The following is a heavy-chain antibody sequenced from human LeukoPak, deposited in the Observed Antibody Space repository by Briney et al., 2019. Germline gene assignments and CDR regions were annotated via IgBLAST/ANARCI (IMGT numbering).Heavy chain of an antibody. V-gene: IGHV3-15*01. Sequence: GGSLRLSCAASGFTFSSYAMNWVRQAPGKGLEWVGRIKTDGGTTDYAAPVKGRITISRDDSKNTLYLQMNSLKTEDTAVYFCTTEGYTYGYHSFDIWGQGTMVTVSS. CDR3: TTEGYTYGYHSFDI. J-gene: IGHJ3*02. CDR1: GFTFSSYA. D-gene: IGHD5-18*01. CDR2: IKTDGGTT.